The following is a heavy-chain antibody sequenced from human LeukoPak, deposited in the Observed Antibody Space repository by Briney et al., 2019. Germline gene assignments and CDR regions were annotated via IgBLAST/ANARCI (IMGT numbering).Heavy chain of an antibody. CDR1: GGSISSCSYY. Sequence: PSETLSLTCTVSGGSISSCSYYWGWIRQPPGKGLEWIGSIYYSGSTYYNPSLKSRVTISVDTSKNQFSLKLSSVTAADTAVYYCARGGYSSSWYTVAFDIWGQGTMVTVSS. CDR2: IYYSGST. D-gene: IGHD6-13*01. CDR3: ARGGYSSSWYTVAFDI. J-gene: IGHJ3*02. V-gene: IGHV4-39*07.